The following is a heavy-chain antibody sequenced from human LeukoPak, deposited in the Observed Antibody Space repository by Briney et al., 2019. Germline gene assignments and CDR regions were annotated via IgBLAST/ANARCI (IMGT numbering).Heavy chain of an antibody. J-gene: IGHJ6*03. Sequence: PGGSLRLSCAASGFTFGSYAMHWVRQAPGKGLEYVSAISSNGGSTYYANSVKGRFTISRDNSKNTLYLQMGSLRAEDMAVYYCARVGFWSGSSLLGYYMDVWGKGTTVTISS. CDR1: GFTFGSYA. CDR3: ARVGFWSGSSLLGYYMDV. CDR2: ISSNGGST. D-gene: IGHD3-3*01. V-gene: IGHV3-64*01.